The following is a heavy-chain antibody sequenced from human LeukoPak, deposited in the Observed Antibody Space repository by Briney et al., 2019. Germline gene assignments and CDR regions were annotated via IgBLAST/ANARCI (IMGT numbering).Heavy chain of an antibody. CDR3: ARLVGDRTIYDY. Sequence: PGGSLRLSCAASGFIVGNNYMSWVRQAPGKGLEWVSSIYTGDTTEYAGSVKGRFTISRDNSKNSLYLQMNSLRVEDTAVYYCARLVGDRTIYDYWGQGTLVTVSS. D-gene: IGHD1-26*01. CDR2: IYTGDTT. J-gene: IGHJ4*02. CDR1: GFIVGNNY. V-gene: IGHV3-66*04.